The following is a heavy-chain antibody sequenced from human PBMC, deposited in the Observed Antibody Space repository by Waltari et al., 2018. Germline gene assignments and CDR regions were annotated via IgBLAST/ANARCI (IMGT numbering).Heavy chain of an antibody. CDR1: GFTFSSYE. Sequence: EVQLVESGGDLVQPGGSLRLSCAASGFTFSSYEMSWVRKAPGKEREWGSYSASMCSSKYYAESGKGRFTISRDNAKNSLYLQMSSLRAEDTAVYYCARYASSWYVAFDIWGQGTMVTVSS. D-gene: IGHD6-13*01. CDR3: ARYASSWYVAFDI. CDR2: SASMCSSK. J-gene: IGHJ3*02. V-gene: IGHV3-48*03.